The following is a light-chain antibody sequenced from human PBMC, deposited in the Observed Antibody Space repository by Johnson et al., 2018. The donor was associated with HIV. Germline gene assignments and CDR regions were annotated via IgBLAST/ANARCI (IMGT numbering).Light chain of an antibody. CDR3: GTWDSSLNAFV. V-gene: IGLV1-51*02. CDR2: ENY. J-gene: IGLJ1*01. Sequence: QSALTQPPSVSAAPGQRVTISCSGSSSNIGNNYVSWYQQLPGTAPKLLIYENYKRPSGIPDRFSGSKSGTSATLGITGLQTGDEADYYCGTWDSSLNAFVFGAGTRVTVL. CDR1: SSNIGNNY.